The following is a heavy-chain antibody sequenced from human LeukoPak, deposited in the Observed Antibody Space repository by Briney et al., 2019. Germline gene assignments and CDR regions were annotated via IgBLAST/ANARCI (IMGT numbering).Heavy chain of an antibody. J-gene: IGHJ6*03. CDR3: ARDYSSSWSWGYYYYMDV. CDR1: GGSISSSNW. D-gene: IGHD6-13*01. Sequence: PSETLSLTCAVSGGSISSSNWWTWVRQPPGKGLEWIGDMFHSGTTNYNPSLKSRVTMSVDTSKNQFSLKLSSVTAADTAVYYCARDYSSSWSWGYYYYMDVWGKGTTVTVSS. CDR2: MFHSGTT. V-gene: IGHV4-4*02.